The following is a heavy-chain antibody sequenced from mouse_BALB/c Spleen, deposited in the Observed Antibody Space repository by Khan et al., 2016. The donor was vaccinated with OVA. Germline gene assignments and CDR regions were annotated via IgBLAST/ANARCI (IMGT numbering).Heavy chain of an antibody. CDR3: ARRNYFGYTFAY. V-gene: IGHV1-77*01. CDR2: INPGSGDI. J-gene: IGHJ3*01. CDR1: GYTFTDFY. Sequence: QVQLQQSGAELARPGASVKLSCKASGYTFTDFYINWVKQRTGQGLEWIGEINPGSGDIYYNEKFKGKATLTADKSSSTAYMQLSSLTSEDSAVYFSARRNYFGYTFAYWGQGTLVTVSA. D-gene: IGHD1-2*01.